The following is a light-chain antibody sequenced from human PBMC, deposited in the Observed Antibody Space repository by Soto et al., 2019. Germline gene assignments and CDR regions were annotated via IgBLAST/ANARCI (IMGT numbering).Light chain of an antibody. CDR1: QTVSGSY. CDR3: LQHNSYPVT. CDR2: GAS. V-gene: IGKV3-20*01. J-gene: IGKJ1*01. Sequence: NVLTQSPGTLSLSPGERATLSCRASQTVSGSYVAWYQQKPGQTPRLLIYGASSRATGIPDRFSGSGSGTEFTLTISSLQPEDFATYYCLQHNSYPVTFGQGTKVDIK.